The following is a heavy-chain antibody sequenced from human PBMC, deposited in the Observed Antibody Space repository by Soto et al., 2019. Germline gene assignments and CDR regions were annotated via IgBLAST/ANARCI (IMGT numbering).Heavy chain of an antibody. CDR1: GFTFSSYW. V-gene: IGHV3-7*01. Sequence: GGSLRLSCAASGFTFSSYWMSWVRQAPGKKLERVANIKQDRSEKYYVDTVKGRFTISRDNAKNSLYLQMNSLRAEDTAVYYCARGDIVVVPAPNWFDPWGQGTLVTVS. CDR3: ARGDIVVVPAPNWFDP. D-gene: IGHD2-2*01. J-gene: IGHJ5*02. CDR2: IKQDRSEK.